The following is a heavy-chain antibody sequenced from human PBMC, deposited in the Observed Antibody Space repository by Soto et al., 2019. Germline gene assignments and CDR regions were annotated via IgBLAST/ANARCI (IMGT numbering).Heavy chain of an antibody. D-gene: IGHD3-22*01. CDR2: ISGSGGST. CDR3: AKPKPPTMIVVVIGRGGPFDI. Sequence: EVQLLESGGGLVQPGGSLRLSCAASGFTFSSYAMSWVRQAPGKGLEWVSAISGSGGSTYYADSVKGRFTISRDNYKNTLYLQMNSLRAEDTAVYYCAKPKPPTMIVVVIGRGGPFDIWGQGTMVTVSS. J-gene: IGHJ3*02. CDR1: GFTFSSYA. V-gene: IGHV3-23*01.